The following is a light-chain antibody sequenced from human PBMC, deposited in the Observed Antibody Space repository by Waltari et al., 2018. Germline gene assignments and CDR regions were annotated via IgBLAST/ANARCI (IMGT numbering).Light chain of an antibody. V-gene: IGKV1-39*01. J-gene: IGKJ2*01. CDR3: QQSYSTPNT. CDR1: QSISSY. Sequence: IQMTQSPSSLSASVGDRVTITCRASQSISSYLNWYQQKPGKAPKLLIYAASSLQSGVPSRFSGSGSGTDFTLTISSLQPEDFATYSCQQSYSTPNTFGQGTKLEIK. CDR2: AAS.